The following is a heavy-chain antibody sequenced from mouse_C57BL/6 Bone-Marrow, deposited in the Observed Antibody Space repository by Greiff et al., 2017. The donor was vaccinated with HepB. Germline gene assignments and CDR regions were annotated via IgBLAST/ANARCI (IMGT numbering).Heavy chain of an antibody. CDR3: GLITTVVASFDY. V-gene: IGHV1-69*01. CDR1: GYTFTSYW. Sequence: QVQLQQPGAELVMPGASVKLSCKASGYTFTSYWMHWVKQRPGQGLEWIGEIDPSDCYTNYNQKFKGKSTLTVDKSSSTAYMQLSSLTSEDSAVYYCGLITTVVASFDYWGQGTTLTVSS. CDR2: IDPSDCYT. J-gene: IGHJ2*01. D-gene: IGHD1-1*01.